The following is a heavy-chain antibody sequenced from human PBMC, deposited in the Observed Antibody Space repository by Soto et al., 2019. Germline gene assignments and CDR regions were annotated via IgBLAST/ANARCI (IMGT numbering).Heavy chain of an antibody. CDR3: ARKADVLLWFGEFRIDAFDI. Sequence: ASVKVSCKASGYTFTSYGISWVRQAPGQGLEWMGWISAYNGNTNYAQKLQGRVTMTTDTSTSTAYMELRSLRSDDTAVYYCARKADVLLWFGEFRIDAFDIWGQGTMVTVSS. J-gene: IGHJ3*02. D-gene: IGHD3-10*01. CDR1: GYTFTSYG. V-gene: IGHV1-18*01. CDR2: ISAYNGNT.